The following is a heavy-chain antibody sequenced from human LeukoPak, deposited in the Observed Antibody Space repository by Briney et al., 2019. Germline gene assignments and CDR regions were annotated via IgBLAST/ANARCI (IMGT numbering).Heavy chain of an antibody. Sequence: GGSLRLSCEASGVTFRSFAMSWVRQAPGKGLEWLSGISASGHYIYQADSVKGRFTISRDNSKNTLYIEINSLRVEDTAVYYCARDGSWGDYQFYFYMDVWGKGTTVTVSS. J-gene: IGHJ6*03. CDR2: ISASGHYI. CDR3: ARDGSWGDYQFYFYMDV. CDR1: GVTFRSFA. V-gene: IGHV3-23*01. D-gene: IGHD2-2*01.